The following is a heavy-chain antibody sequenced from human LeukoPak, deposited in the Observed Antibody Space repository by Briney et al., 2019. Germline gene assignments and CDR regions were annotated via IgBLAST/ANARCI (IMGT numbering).Heavy chain of an antibody. Sequence: GSLRLSCAASGFTFSSYGMHWVRQAPGKGLEWVAVIWYDGSNKYYADSVKGRFTISRDNSKNTLYLQMNSLRAEDTAVYYCARDGIQYVINDRDDAFDIWGQGTMVTVSS. V-gene: IGHV3-33*01. J-gene: IGHJ3*02. D-gene: IGHD3-16*01. CDR2: IWYDGSNK. CDR3: ARDGIQYVINDRDDAFDI. CDR1: GFTFSSYG.